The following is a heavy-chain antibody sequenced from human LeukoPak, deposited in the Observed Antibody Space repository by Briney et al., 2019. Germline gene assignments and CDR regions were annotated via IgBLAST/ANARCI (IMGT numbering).Heavy chain of an antibody. J-gene: IGHJ5*02. CDR2: ISAYNGNT. CDR3: AREAVAGTSYNWFDP. V-gene: IGHV1-18*01. Sequence: ALVKVSCKASGYTFTSYGISWVRQAPGQGLEWMGWISAYNGNTNYAQKLQGRVTMTTDTSTSTAYMELRSLRSDDTAVYYCAREAVAGTSYNWFDPWGQGTLVTVSS. CDR1: GYTFTSYG. D-gene: IGHD6-19*01.